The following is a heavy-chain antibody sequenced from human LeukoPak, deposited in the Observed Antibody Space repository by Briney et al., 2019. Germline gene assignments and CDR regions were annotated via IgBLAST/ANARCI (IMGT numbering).Heavy chain of an antibody. V-gene: IGHV3-21*01. Sequence: GGSLRLSCAASGFTFSTYSMNWVRQAPGKGLEWVSSISSSSSYIYYADSVKGRFTISRDNAKNSLYLQMNSLRAEDTAVYYCARSPPYNSGWYAYWGQGALVTVSS. CDR3: ARSPPYNSGWYAY. CDR2: ISSSSSYI. D-gene: IGHD6-19*01. J-gene: IGHJ4*02. CDR1: GFTFSTYS.